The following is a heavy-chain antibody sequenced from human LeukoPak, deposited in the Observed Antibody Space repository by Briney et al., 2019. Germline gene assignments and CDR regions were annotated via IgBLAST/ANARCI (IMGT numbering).Heavy chain of an antibody. CDR3: ARIPWSSSCFDY. D-gene: IGHD6-13*01. V-gene: IGHV3-23*01. CDR1: GFTFVSYA. CDR2: ISGSGGNT. J-gene: IGHJ4*02. Sequence: GGSLRPSCAASGFTFVSYAMTWVRQSPGKGLEWVSAISGSGGNTYYTDSVKGRFTISRDNSKNTLYLQMSSLRADDTAIYYCARIPWSSSCFDYWGQGTLVTVSS.